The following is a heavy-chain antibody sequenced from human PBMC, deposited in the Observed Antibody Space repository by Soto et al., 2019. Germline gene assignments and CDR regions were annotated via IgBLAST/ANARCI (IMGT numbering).Heavy chain of an antibody. CDR3: AIYDSSRSRGFQH. Sequence: QVQLQESGPGLVKPSQTRSLTCTVSGGYISSGGYYWSWIRQHPGKGLEWIGYIYYSGSTYYNPSIKSRVTISVDTSKNQFSLKLSSVTAADTAVYYCAIYDSSRSRGFQHWGQGTLVTVSS. D-gene: IGHD3-22*01. CDR1: GGYISSGGYY. V-gene: IGHV4-31*03. CDR2: IYYSGST. J-gene: IGHJ1*01.